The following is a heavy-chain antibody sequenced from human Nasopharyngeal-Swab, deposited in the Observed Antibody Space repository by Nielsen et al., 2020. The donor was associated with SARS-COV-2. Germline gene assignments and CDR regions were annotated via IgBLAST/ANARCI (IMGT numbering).Heavy chain of an antibody. CDR3: ARGGQQQLDYYYYGTDV. V-gene: IGHV3-11*06. D-gene: IGHD6-13*01. CDR2: ISSSSSYT. Sequence: GESLKISCAASGFTFSDYYMSWIRQAPGKGLEWVSHISSSSSYTNYADSVKGRFTISRDNAKNSLYLQMNSLRAEDTAVYYCARGGQQQLDYYYYGTDVWGQGTTVSVSS. J-gene: IGHJ6*02. CDR1: GFTFSDYY.